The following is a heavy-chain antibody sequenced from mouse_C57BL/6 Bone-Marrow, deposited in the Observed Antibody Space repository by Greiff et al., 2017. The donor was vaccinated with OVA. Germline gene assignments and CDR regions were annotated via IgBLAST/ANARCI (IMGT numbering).Heavy chain of an antibody. V-gene: IGHV1-76*01. Sequence: QVQLKQSGAELVRPGASVKLSCKASGYTFTDYYINWVKQRPGQGLEWIARIYPGSGNTYYNEKFKGKATLTAEKSSSTAYMQLSSLTSEDSAVYFCARDYGSSYGAMDYWGQGTSVTVAS. J-gene: IGHJ4*01. CDR3: ARDYGSSYGAMDY. D-gene: IGHD1-1*01. CDR1: GYTFTDYY. CDR2: IYPGSGNT.